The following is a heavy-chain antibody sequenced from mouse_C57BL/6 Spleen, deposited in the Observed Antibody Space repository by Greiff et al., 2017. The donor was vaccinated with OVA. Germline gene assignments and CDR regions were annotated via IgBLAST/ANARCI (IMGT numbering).Heavy chain of an antibody. Sequence: QVQLQQPGAELVKPGASVKMSCKASGYTFTSYWITWVKQRPGQGLEWIGDIYPGSGSTNYNEKFKSKATLTVDTSSSTAYMQLSSLTSEDSAVYYCARETVSTMVTTWYCDVWGTGTTVTVSS. CDR2: IYPGSGST. D-gene: IGHD2-2*01. V-gene: IGHV1-55*01. CDR3: ARETVSTMVTTWYCDV. J-gene: IGHJ1*03. CDR1: GYTFTSYW.